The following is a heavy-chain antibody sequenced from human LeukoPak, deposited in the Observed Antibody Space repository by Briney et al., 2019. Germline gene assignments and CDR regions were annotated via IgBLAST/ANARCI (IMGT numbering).Heavy chain of an antibody. V-gene: IGHV3-48*03. Sequence: GGSLRLSCAASEFTFSGYDMHWVRQAPGKGLEWVSCISSSGGIIYYADSVKGRFTISRNHAKNSLYLQMNSLRAGDTAVYYCARNLDVWGQGTLVTVSS. J-gene: IGHJ4*02. CDR1: EFTFSGYD. D-gene: IGHD1-1*01. CDR3: ARNLDV. CDR2: ISSSGGII.